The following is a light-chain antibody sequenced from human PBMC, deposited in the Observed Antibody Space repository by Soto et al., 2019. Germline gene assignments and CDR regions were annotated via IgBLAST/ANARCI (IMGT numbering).Light chain of an antibody. CDR1: QGIRND. V-gene: IGKV1-17*01. CDR3: LQHNSLPLT. J-gene: IGKJ2*01. Sequence: DIQMTQSPSSLSASVGDRVTITCRASQGIRNDVTWYQQKPGKAPKRLIYAASSLQSGVPSRFSGTGSGTEFTHTINSLQPEDFATYYCLQHNSLPLTFGQGTKMEIK. CDR2: AAS.